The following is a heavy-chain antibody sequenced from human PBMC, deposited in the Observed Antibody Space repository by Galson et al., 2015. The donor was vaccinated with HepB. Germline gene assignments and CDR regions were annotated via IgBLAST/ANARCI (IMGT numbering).Heavy chain of an antibody. CDR3: ARGSNSPDSSGDYFEVDAFDI. V-gene: IGHV7-4-1*02. J-gene: IGHJ3*02. CDR1: GFTFTSYA. D-gene: IGHD3-22*01. CDR2: INTNTENP. Sequence: SVKVSCKASGFTFTSYAVNWVRQAPGQGLEWMGWINTNTENPTYAQGLTGRIVFSLDTSVSTAYLQISSLKAEDTAVYYCARGSNSPDSSGDYFEVDAFDIWGQGTMFTVSS.